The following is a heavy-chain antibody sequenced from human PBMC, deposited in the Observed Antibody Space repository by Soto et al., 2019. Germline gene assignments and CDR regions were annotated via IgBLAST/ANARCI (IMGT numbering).Heavy chain of an antibody. V-gene: IGHV4-59*08. CDR1: GGSISSYY. Sequence: SETLSLTCTVSGGSISSYYWSWIRQPPGKGLEWIGYIYYSGSTNYNPSLKSRVTISVDTSKNQFSLKLSSVTAADTAVYYCARFGYDILTGYTYWGQGTLVTSPQ. CDR2: IYYSGST. J-gene: IGHJ4*02. D-gene: IGHD3-9*01. CDR3: ARFGYDILTGYTY.